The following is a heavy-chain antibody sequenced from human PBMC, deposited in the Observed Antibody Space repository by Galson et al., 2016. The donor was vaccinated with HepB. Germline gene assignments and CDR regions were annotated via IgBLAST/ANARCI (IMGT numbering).Heavy chain of an antibody. CDR2: ISGSGAST. CDR1: GFTFNNYA. J-gene: IGHJ3*02. D-gene: IGHD2-2*02. CDR3: ARGRTTSCNSAFDI. V-gene: IGHV3-23*01. Sequence: SLRLSCAASGFTFNNYAMSWIRQAPGKGLEWVSVISGSGASTYYADSVKGRFTISRDNSKNTLYLQVNSLRVEDTAIYYCARGRTTSCNSAFDIWGQGTMVTVSS.